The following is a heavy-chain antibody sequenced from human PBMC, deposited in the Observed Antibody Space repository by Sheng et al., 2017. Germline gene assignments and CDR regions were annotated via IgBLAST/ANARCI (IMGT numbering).Heavy chain of an antibody. CDR3: AKDGGPDYGENSGYFDY. Sequence: EVQLLESGGGLVQPGGSLRLSCAASGFTFSSYAMIWVRQAPGKGLEWVSAISGSGGSTYYADSVKGRFTISRDNSKNTLYLQMNSLRAEDTAVYYCAKDGGPDYGENSGYFDYWGQGTLVTVSS. J-gene: IGHJ4*02. CDR2: ISGSGGST. V-gene: IGHV3-23*01. D-gene: IGHD4-17*01. CDR1: GFTFSSYA.